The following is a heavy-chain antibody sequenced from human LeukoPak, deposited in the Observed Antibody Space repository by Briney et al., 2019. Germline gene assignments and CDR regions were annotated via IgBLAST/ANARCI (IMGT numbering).Heavy chain of an antibody. CDR3: ARRGATSRYYYGMDV. CDR1: GFTFSDYY. CDR2: ISSSSSYT. J-gene: IGHJ6*02. Sequence: PGGSLRLSCAASGFTFSDYYMSWIRQAPGKGLEWVSYISSSSSYTNYADSVKGRFTISRDNAKNSLYPQMNSLRAEDTAVYYCARRGATSRYYYGMDVWGQGTTVTVSS. D-gene: IGHD1-26*01. V-gene: IGHV3-11*06.